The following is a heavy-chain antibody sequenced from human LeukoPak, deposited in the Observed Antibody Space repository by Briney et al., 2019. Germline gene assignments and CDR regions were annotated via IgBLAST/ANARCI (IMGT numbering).Heavy chain of an antibody. CDR3: ASVVPAASQIDY. CDR1: GFTFSSYG. V-gene: IGHV3-30*02. J-gene: IGHJ4*02. Sequence: GGSLRLSCAASGFTFSSYGMHWVRQAPGKGLEWVAFIRYDGSNKYYADSVKGRFTISRDNSKNTLYLQMNSLRAEDTAVYYCASVVPAASQIDYWGQGTLVTVSS. CDR2: IRYDGSNK. D-gene: IGHD2-2*01.